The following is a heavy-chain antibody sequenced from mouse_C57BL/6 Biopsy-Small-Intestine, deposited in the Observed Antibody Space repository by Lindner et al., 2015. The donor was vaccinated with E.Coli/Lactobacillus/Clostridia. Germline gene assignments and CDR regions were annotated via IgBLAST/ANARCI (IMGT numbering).Heavy chain of an antibody. CDR2: ISYSGST. J-gene: IGHJ1*03. V-gene: IGHV3-8*01. CDR3: ARYSRYGSSPLYWYFDV. CDR1: GYSITSDY. Sequence: VQLQESGPGLAKPSQTLSLTCFVTGYSITSDYWNWIRKFPGNKLEYMGYISYSGSTYYSPSLKSRISITRDTSKNQYYLQLNSVTTEDTATYYCARYSRYGSSPLYWYFDVWGTGTTVTVSS. D-gene: IGHD1-1*01.